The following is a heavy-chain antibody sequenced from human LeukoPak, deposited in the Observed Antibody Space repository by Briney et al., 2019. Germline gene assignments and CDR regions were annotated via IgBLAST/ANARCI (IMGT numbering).Heavy chain of an antibody. CDR1: GLTFYDCA. Sequence: GGSLRLSCAASGLTFYDCAMHWVRQAPGKGLEWVSGITWNSGSIAYADSVKGRFTIPRDNAKNSLYLQVNSLRSEDTALYYCAAGAGITRYWGQGTLVTVSS. CDR3: AAGAGITRY. J-gene: IGHJ4*02. V-gene: IGHV3-9*01. D-gene: IGHD3-10*01. CDR2: ITWNSGSI.